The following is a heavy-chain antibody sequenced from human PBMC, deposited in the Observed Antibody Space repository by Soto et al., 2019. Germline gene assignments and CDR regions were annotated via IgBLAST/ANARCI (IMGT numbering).Heavy chain of an antibody. J-gene: IGHJ4*02. CDR2: IYYSGST. CDR1: GGSISSSSYY. CDR3: ARLTGYCSGDSCRIDY. V-gene: IGHV4-39*01. Sequence: PSETLSLTCTVSGGSISSSSYYWGWIRQPPGKGLEWIGSIYYSGSTYYNLSLESRVTMSVDTSKNQFSLKLSSVTAADTAVYFCARLTGYCSGDSCRIDYWGQGSLVTVX. D-gene: IGHD2-15*01.